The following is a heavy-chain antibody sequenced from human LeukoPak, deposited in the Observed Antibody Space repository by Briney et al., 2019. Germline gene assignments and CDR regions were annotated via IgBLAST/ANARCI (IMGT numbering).Heavy chain of an antibody. CDR1: GGSINNTSHY. J-gene: IGHJ4*02. Sequence: SETLSLTCTVSGGSINNTSHYWGWIRQPPGKGLEWIGSIYYSGNTFYNPSLKSRVTISVDTSKNQFSLKLSSVTAADTAVYYCARAYYGSGSSIPYWGQGTLVTVSS. V-gene: IGHV4-39*07. D-gene: IGHD3-10*01. CDR3: ARAYYGSGSSIPY. CDR2: IYYSGNT.